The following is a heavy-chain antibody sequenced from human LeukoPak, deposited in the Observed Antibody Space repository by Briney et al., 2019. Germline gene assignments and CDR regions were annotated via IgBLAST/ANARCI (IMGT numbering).Heavy chain of an antibody. CDR1: GFTFISYG. CDR2: IRYDGSNK. V-gene: IGHV3-30*02. J-gene: IGHJ5*02. Sequence: GGSLRLSCAASGFTFISYGMHWVRQAPGKGLEWVAFIRYDGSNKYYADSVKGRFTISRDNSKNTLYLQMNSLRAEDTAVYYCAKVRATNNWFDPWGQGTLVTVSS. CDR3: AKVRATNNWFDP. D-gene: IGHD5-12*01.